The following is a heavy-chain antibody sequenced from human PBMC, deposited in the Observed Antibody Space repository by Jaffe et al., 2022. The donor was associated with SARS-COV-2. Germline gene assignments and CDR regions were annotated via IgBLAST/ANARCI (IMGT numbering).Heavy chain of an antibody. CDR2: VRYSGDT. Sequence: QLQLQESGPGLVKPSETLSLTCTVSGGSISSTTYYWGWIRQPPGKGLEYIGSVRYSGDTYYSPSLRGRVTISVDTSENQFSLKLSYVTAADTAVYYCVRSRNYFYHPFDYWGQGTLVTVSS. J-gene: IGHJ4*02. D-gene: IGHD3-22*01. CDR3: VRSRNYFYHPFDY. V-gene: IGHV4-39*01. CDR1: GGSISSTTYY.